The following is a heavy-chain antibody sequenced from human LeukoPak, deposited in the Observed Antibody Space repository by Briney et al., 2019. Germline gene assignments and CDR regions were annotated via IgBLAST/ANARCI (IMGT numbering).Heavy chain of an antibody. CDR1: GGSFSGYY. Sequence: SETLSLTCAVYGGSFSGYYWSWIRQPPGKGLEWIGEINHSGSTNYNPSLKSRVTISVGTSKNQFSLKLSSVTAADTAVYYCARGNPTVTTYYFDYWGQGTLVTVSS. D-gene: IGHD4-17*01. CDR3: ARGNPTVTTYYFDY. J-gene: IGHJ4*02. V-gene: IGHV4-34*01. CDR2: INHSGST.